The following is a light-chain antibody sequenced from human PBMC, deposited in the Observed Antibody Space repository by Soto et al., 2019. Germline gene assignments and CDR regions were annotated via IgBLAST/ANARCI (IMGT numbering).Light chain of an antibody. CDR1: QNINRW. CDR3: QQYSTYPSLT. CDR2: KAS. J-gene: IGKJ4*01. V-gene: IGKV1-5*03. Sequence: DIQMTQSPSTLSAAVGDRVIITWRATQNINRWLAWYQQKSGKVPKLLIYKASVLESGVPSRFSGSGSGTEFTLTISGLQPDDFATYFCQQYSTYPSLTFGGGTKVDIK.